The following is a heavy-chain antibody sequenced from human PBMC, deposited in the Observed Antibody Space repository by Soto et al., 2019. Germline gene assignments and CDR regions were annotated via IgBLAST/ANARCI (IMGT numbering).Heavy chain of an antibody. D-gene: IGHD2-15*01. CDR3: AKGICPLSLYGMDV. CDR1: GFTFSSYA. J-gene: IGHJ6*02. Sequence: EVQLLESGGGLVQPGGSLRLSCAGSGFTFSSYAMSWVRQAPGKGLEWVSGISGTSGSTYYAGSVKGRFTISRDNSKNTLFLQMNSLRAEDTAVYSCAKGICPLSLYGMDVWGQGTTVTVSS. CDR2: ISGTSGST. V-gene: IGHV3-23*01.